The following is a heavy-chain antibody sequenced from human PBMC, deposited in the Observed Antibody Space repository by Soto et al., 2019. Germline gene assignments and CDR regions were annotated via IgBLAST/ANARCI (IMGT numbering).Heavy chain of an antibody. J-gene: IGHJ4*02. CDR1: GFTFSSYG. CDR3: AKEPGYSSSWSDY. Sequence: QVQLMESGGGVVQPGRSLRLSCAASGFTFSSYGMHWVRQAPGKGLEWVAVISYDGSNKYYADSVKGRFTISRDNSKNTLYLQMNSLRAEDTAVYYCAKEPGYSSSWSDYWGQGTLVTVSS. V-gene: IGHV3-30*18. CDR2: ISYDGSNK. D-gene: IGHD6-13*01.